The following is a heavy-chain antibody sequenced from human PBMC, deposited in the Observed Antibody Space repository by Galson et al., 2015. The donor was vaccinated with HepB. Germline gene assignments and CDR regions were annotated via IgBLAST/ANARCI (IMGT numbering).Heavy chain of an antibody. CDR2: ISSYNGHT. D-gene: IGHD6-19*01. CDR1: GYTFTSYG. CDR3: ARVYNSGWYGHFDY. Sequence: SVKVSCKAYGYTFTSYGISWVRQAPGQGLQWMGWISSYNGHTNYPQHLQGRVTMTTDTSTSTAYMDLRSLRSDDKAVYYCARVYNSGWYGHFDYWGQGTLVTVSS. J-gene: IGHJ4*02. V-gene: IGHV1-18*01.